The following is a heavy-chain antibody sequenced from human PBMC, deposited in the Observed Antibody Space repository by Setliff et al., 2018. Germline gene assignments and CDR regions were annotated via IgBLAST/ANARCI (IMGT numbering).Heavy chain of an antibody. D-gene: IGHD2-21*02. V-gene: IGHV3-30*02. CDR3: AKAGSEHVVVVTGGYFDY. CDR1: GFTFSSDP. J-gene: IGHJ4*02. CDR2: TRHDGSYK. Sequence: PGGSLRLSCAASGFTFSSDPMHWVRQAPGKGLEWVAFTRHDGSYKYYTDSVKGRFTISRDNSRNTLFLQMNSLRADDTALYYCAKAGSEHVVVVTGGYFDYWGQGILVTVSS.